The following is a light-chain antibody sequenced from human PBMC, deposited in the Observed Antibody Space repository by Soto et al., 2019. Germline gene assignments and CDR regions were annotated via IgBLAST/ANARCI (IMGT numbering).Light chain of an antibody. CDR3: QQYGSSPA. J-gene: IGKJ4*01. CDR2: GAS. V-gene: IGKV3-20*01. Sequence: EIVLTQSPGTLSLSPGERATPSCRASQSVSSNHLAWYQQKPGQAPRLLIYGASSRATGIPDRFSGSGSGTDFTLTINRLEPEDFAVYYCQQYGSSPAFGGGTKVEIK. CDR1: QSVSSNH.